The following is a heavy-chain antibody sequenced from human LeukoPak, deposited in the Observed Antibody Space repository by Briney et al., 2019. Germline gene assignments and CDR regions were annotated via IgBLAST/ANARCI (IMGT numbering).Heavy chain of an antibody. J-gene: IGHJ6*03. CDR2: ISSSSSYI. CDR1: GFTFSDYY. V-gene: IGHV3-11*06. Sequence: GGSLRLSCAASGFTFSDYYMSWIRQAPGKGLEWVSSISSSSSYIYYADSVKGRFTISRDNAKNSLYLQMSSLRAEDTAVYYCTRVEETATTAAIIRKYSYYYYMDVWGKGNTVTVSS. D-gene: IGHD4-11*01. CDR3: TRVEETATTAAIIRKYSYYYYMDV.